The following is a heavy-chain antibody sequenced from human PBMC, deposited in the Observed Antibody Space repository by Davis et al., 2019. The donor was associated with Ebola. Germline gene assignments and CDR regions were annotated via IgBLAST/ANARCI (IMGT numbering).Heavy chain of an antibody. V-gene: IGHV3-64*04. Sequence: GESLKISCSASGFTFSSYAMHWVRQAPGKGLEYVSAISSNGGSTYYADSVKGRFTISRDNSKNTLYLQMNSLRAEDTAVYYCASAYYYDSSGYLLGGWGQGTLVTVS. CDR1: GFTFSSYA. J-gene: IGHJ4*02. CDR3: ASAYYYDSSGYLLGG. D-gene: IGHD3-22*01. CDR2: ISSNGGST.